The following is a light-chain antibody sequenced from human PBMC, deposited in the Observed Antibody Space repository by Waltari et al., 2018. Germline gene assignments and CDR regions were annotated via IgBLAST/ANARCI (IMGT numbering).Light chain of an antibody. CDR2: AAS. CDR3: QQYYNTPKT. Sequence: DFQMTQSPSSLSASVGDRVTITCRARQDISSSLAWYQQKPGKAPKLLLYAASRLESGVPSRFSGSGSGTDYSLTVISRQPEDFATYFCQQYYNTPKTFGQGTKVEI. CDR1: QDISSS. V-gene: IGKV1-NL1*01. J-gene: IGKJ1*01.